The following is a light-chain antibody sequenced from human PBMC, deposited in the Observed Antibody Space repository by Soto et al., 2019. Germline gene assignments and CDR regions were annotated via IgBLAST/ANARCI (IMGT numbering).Light chain of an antibody. Sequence: QSVLTQPPSASGSPGQSVTISCTGTSSDVGGYNYVSWYQQHPGKATKLMNYEVSKRPSGVPDRFSGSNSGNTASLTVFGLQAEDEADYYCSSYAGTNNFDVFGTGTKVTVL. J-gene: IGLJ1*01. CDR1: SSDVGGYNY. CDR2: EVS. CDR3: SSYAGTNNFDV. V-gene: IGLV2-8*01.